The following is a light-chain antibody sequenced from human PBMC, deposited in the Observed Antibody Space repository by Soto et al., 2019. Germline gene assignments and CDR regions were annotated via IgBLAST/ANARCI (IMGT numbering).Light chain of an antibody. J-gene: IGKJ1*01. CDR2: GAS. Sequence: EFVLTQSPGTLSLSPGERATLSCRTSQSVSSNQLAWYQQKGGQAPRLLIYGASSRATGIPDRFSGSGSGTDFTLTISRLEPEDFAVYYCQQYGSSLTWTFGQGTKVDIK. CDR1: QSVSSNQ. CDR3: QQYGSSLTWT. V-gene: IGKV3-20*01.